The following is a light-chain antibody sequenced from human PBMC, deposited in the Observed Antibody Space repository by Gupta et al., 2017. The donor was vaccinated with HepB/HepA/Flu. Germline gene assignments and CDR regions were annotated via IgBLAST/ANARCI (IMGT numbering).Light chain of an antibody. Sequence: QSVLTQPPSASWTPGQRVTISCSGSISNIGSNTVNGYQQRPGTAPKLLIYSNNQRPSGVPDRFSGSKSGTSASLAISGLQSEDEADYYCAAWDDSLNGPVVFGGGTKLTVL. CDR1: ISNIGSNT. J-gene: IGLJ2*01. V-gene: IGLV1-44*01. CDR2: SNN. CDR3: AAWDDSLNGPVV.